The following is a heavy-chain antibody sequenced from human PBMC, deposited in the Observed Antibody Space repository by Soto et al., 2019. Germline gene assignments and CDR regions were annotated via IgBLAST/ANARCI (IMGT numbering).Heavy chain of an antibody. CDR1: GFTFSNYE. V-gene: IGHV3-48*03. CDR2: ISSTGGAT. J-gene: IGHJ4*02. CDR3: AITPRFLESLPDPG. D-gene: IGHD3-3*01. Sequence: EVRLVESGGGVVQPGGSLRLSCRTSGFTFSNYEMNWARQAPGKGLEWLSYISSTGGATFYAESAQGRFIISRDNAKNSLFLQLHRLRVEDTAVYYCAITPRFLESLPDPGWGQGTLVTVSS.